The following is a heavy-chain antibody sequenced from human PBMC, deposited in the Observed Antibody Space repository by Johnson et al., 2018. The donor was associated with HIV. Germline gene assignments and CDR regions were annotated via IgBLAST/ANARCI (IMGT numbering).Heavy chain of an antibody. CDR3: ARDLYSGWYNTIGAFDI. Sequence: EVQLVESGGGLVQPGGSLRLSCAASGFTFSSYWMSWVRQAPGKGLEWVANIKQDGSEKYYVDSVKGRLTISRDNAKNSLYLQMNSLRAEDTAVYFCARDLYSGWYNTIGAFDIWGQGTMVTVSS. CDR1: GFTFSSYW. CDR2: IKQDGSEK. V-gene: IGHV3-7*05. D-gene: IGHD6-19*01. J-gene: IGHJ3*02.